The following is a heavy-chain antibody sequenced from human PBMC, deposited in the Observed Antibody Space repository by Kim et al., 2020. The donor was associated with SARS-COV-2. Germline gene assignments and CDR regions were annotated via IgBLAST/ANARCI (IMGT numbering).Heavy chain of an antibody. Sequence: GGSLRLSCAASGFTFDDYAMHWVRQAPGKGLEWVSGISWNSGSIGYADSVKGRFTISRDNAKNSLYLQMNSLRAEDTALYYCAKDNAHYYDSIGAFDIWGQGTMVTVSS. D-gene: IGHD3-22*01. CDR1: GFTFDDYA. J-gene: IGHJ3*02. CDR3: AKDNAHYYDSIGAFDI. V-gene: IGHV3-9*01. CDR2: ISWNSGSI.